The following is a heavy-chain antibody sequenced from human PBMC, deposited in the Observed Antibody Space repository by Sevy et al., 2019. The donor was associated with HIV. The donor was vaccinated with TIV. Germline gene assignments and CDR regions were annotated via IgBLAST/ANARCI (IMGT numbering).Heavy chain of an antibody. V-gene: IGHV3-21*01. J-gene: IGHJ4*02. CDR2: ISDSSVDI. D-gene: IGHD6-19*01. CDR3: ARPSCGWTPGDY. CDR1: GFTFSIYA. Sequence: GGSLRLSCAASGFTFSIYAMNWVRQAPGKGLEWVSSISDSSVDIHYADSVKGRFTISRDNAKNSLYLQMNSLRAEDTAVYYCARPSCGWTPGDYWGQGTLVTVSS.